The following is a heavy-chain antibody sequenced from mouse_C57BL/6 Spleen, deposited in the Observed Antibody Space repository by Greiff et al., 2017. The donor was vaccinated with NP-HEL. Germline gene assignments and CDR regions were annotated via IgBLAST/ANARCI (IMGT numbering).Heavy chain of an antibody. CDR1: GYTFTDYY. CDR2: INPNNGGT. J-gene: IGHJ2*01. Sequence: EVQLQQSGPELVKPGASVKISCKASGYTFTDYYMNWVKQSHGKSLEWIGDINPNNGGTSYNQKFKGKATLTVDKSSSTAYMDLRSLTSEDSAVYYCAREDGYYFDYWGQGTTLTVSS. D-gene: IGHD2-3*01. V-gene: IGHV1-26*01. CDR3: AREDGYYFDY.